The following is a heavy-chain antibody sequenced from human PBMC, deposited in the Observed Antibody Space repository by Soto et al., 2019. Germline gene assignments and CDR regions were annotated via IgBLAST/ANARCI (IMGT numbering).Heavy chain of an antibody. CDR1: GGSISSSSYY. J-gene: IGHJ2*01. Sequence: QLQLQESGPGLVKPSETLSLTCTVSGGSISSSSYYWGWIRQPPGKGLEWIGSIYYSGSTYYNPSLKSRVTISVDTSKNQFSLKLSSVTAADTAVYYCARHGRPYYYGSARDGLSHWYFDLWGRGTLVTVSS. CDR2: IYYSGST. V-gene: IGHV4-39*01. D-gene: IGHD3-10*01. CDR3: ARHGRPYYYGSARDGLSHWYFDL.